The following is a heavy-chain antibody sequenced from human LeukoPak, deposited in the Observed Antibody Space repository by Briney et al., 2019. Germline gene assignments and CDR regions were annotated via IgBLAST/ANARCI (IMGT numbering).Heavy chain of an antibody. CDR1: SGSISSTTYY. D-gene: IGHD3-10*01. CDR2: IYYSGST. Sequence: PSGTLSLTCTVSSGSISSTTYYWGWIRQPPGEGLEWIGSIYYSGSTFYNPSLKSRVTISVDTSKNQISLKLSSVTAADTAVYYCARHYHYGSGTYMPFDIWGQGTMVTVSS. CDR3: ARHYHYGSGTYMPFDI. J-gene: IGHJ3*02. V-gene: IGHV4-39*01.